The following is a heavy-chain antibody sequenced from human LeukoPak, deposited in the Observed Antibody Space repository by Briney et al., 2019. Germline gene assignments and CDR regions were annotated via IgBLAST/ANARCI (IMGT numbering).Heavy chain of an antibody. D-gene: IGHD3-9*01. CDR2: IYYNGNT. J-gene: IGHJ4*02. V-gene: IGHV4-59*08. CDR3: ARTTRDDFDWLWGFDY. CDR1: GGSISGFY. Sequence: SETLSLTCTVSGGSISGFYWSWIRQPPGKGLEWIGYIYYNGNTNYNPSLRSRVTISVDTSKNQFSLKLSSVTAADTAVYYCARTTRDDFDWLWGFDYWGQGTLVTVSS.